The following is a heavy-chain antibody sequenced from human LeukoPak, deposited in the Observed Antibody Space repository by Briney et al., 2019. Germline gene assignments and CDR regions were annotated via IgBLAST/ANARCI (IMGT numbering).Heavy chain of an antibody. CDR1: GFTFSSYG. J-gene: IGHJ4*02. CDR3: AREGYDSSGYYLFDY. V-gene: IGHV3-48*01. Sequence: PGGSLRLSCAASGFTFSSYGMHWVRQAPGKGLEWVSYISSSSSTIYYADSVKGRFTISRDNAKNSLYLQMNSLRAEDTAVYYCAREGYDSSGYYLFDYWGQGTLVTVSS. D-gene: IGHD3-22*01. CDR2: ISSSSSTI.